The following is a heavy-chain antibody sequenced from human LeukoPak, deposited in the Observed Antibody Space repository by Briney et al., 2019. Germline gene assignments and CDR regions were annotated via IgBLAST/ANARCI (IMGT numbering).Heavy chain of an antibody. CDR3: ARVVYSYGYDY. Sequence: ASVKVSCKASGYTFTGYYMHWVRQAPGQGLEWMGRINPNSGGTNYAQKFQGRVTITTDESTSTAYMELSSLRSEDTAVYYCARVVYSYGYDYWGQGTLVAVSS. CDR2: INPNSGGT. CDR1: GYTFTGYY. J-gene: IGHJ4*02. D-gene: IGHD5-18*01. V-gene: IGHV1-2*06.